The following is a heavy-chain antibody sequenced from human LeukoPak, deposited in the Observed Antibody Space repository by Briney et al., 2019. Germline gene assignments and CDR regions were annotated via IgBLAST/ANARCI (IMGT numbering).Heavy chain of an antibody. D-gene: IGHD1-26*01. Sequence: KSGGSLRLSCVASGFTFSSYSMNWVRQAPGKGLEWVSSITRSSNYIYYADSVKGRFTISRDNAKNSLYLQMNSLRAEDTALYYCAKDIGGSYFPSPSNAFDIWGQGTMVTVSS. J-gene: IGHJ3*02. CDR3: AKDIGGSYFPSPSNAFDI. CDR2: ITRSSNYI. V-gene: IGHV3-21*04. CDR1: GFTFSSYS.